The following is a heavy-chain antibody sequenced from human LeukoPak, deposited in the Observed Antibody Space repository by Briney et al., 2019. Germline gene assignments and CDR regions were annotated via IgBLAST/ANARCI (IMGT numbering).Heavy chain of an antibody. V-gene: IGHV3-11*04. Sequence: GGSLRLSCAASGFTFSDYNMRWIRQAPGKGLEWVSSISRSGSTKYYADSVKGRFTISRDNAKNSLFLQMNSLRAEDTAVYFCAKSTRAVMAMMDVWGKGTTVTVSS. J-gene: IGHJ6*04. CDR3: AKSTRAVMAMMDV. D-gene: IGHD3-16*01. CDR1: GFTFSDYN. CDR2: ISRSGSTK.